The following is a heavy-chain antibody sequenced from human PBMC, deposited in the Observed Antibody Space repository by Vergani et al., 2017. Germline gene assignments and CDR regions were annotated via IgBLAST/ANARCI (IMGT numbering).Heavy chain of an antibody. CDR2: INPSGGST. CDR3: ARVQGEYSSGCHEFGLDY. Sequence: QVQLVQSGAEVKKPGASVKVSCKASGYPFTSYYMHWVRQAPGQGLEWMGIINPSGGSTSYAQKFQGRVTMTRDTSTSTVYMELSSLRSEDTAVYYCARVQGEYSSGCHEFGLDYWGQGTLVTVSS. CDR1: GYPFTSYY. J-gene: IGHJ4*02. V-gene: IGHV1-46*03. D-gene: IGHD6-19*01.